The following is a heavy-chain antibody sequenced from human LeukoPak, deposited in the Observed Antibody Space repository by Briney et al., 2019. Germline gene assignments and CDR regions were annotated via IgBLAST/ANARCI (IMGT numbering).Heavy chain of an antibody. J-gene: IGHJ4*02. Sequence: GGSLRLSCAASGFTFSSYWMSWVRQAPGKGLEWVANIKQDGSEKYYVDSVKGRFTISRDNAKNSLYLQTNSLRAEDTAVYYCARDPSPYSSSWYDYFDYWGQGTLVTVSS. D-gene: IGHD6-13*01. V-gene: IGHV3-7*01. CDR2: IKQDGSEK. CDR3: ARDPSPYSSSWYDYFDY. CDR1: GFTFSSYW.